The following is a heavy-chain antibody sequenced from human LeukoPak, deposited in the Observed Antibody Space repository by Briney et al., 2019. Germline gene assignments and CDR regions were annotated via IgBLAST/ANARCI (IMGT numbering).Heavy chain of an antibody. CDR3: PRDRATGFSDALDI. CDR1: GFIVSTNY. V-gene: IGHV3-66*01. Sequence: GGSLRLSCAASGFIVSTNYMNWVRQAPGKALEWVSDLYSDGSTYYADSVKGRFTISRDNSKNTLSLQMNSLRAEDTAVYYCPRDRATGFSDALDIWVQGTMVIVS. D-gene: IGHD1-14*01. J-gene: IGHJ3*02. CDR2: LYSDGST.